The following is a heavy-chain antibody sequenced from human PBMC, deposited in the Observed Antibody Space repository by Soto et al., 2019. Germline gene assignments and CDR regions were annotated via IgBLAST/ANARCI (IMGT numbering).Heavy chain of an antibody. Sequence: PSETLSLTCTVSGGSISSSSYYWGWIRQPPGKGLEWIGSIYYRGSTYNNPSLKSRVTISVDTSKNQFSLKMSSVTAADTAVCCCAILIPGYSGGWYRGVDYDDGRDVWGQGATVTVS. CDR2: IYYRGST. J-gene: IGHJ6*02. CDR3: AILIPGYSGGWYRGVDYDDGRDV. CDR1: GGSISSSSYY. V-gene: IGHV4-39*01. D-gene: IGHD6-19*01.